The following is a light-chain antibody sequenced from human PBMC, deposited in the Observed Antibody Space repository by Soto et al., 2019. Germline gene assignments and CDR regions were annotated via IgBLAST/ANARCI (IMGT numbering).Light chain of an antibody. CDR1: QSVSSSY. Sequence: EIVLTQSPGTLSLSPGESATRSCRASQSVSSSYLAWYQQKPGQAPRLLIYGASSRATGIPDRFSGSGSGTDFTLTISRLEPEDFAVYYCQQYGSSGYTFGQGTKLEIK. CDR2: GAS. V-gene: IGKV3-20*01. CDR3: QQYGSSGYT. J-gene: IGKJ2*01.